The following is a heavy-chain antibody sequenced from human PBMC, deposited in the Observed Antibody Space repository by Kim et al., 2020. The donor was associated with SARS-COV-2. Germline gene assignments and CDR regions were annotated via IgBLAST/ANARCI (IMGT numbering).Heavy chain of an antibody. CDR3: AKGGYTYSSFDY. V-gene: IGHV3-23*01. D-gene: IGHD5-18*01. CDR2: ISGNGGRT. Sequence: GGSLRLSCAASGFTFSSYDMSWVRQAPGKGLEWVSDISGNGGRTYYADSVKGRFTISRDNSKNTLYLQMNSLRAEDTATYYCAKGGYTYSSFDYWGQGTLVTVSS. J-gene: IGHJ4*02. CDR1: GFTFSSYD.